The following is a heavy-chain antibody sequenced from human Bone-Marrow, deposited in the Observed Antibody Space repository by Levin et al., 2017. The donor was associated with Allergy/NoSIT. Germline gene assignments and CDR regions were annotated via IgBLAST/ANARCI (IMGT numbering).Heavy chain of an antibody. D-gene: IGHD2-15*01. CDR2: VSGSGSST. Sequence: GGSLRLSCAASGFTFSSYAMTWVRQAPGKGLEWVSLVSGSGSSTYYADSVKGRFTVSRDNSKNMLYLGMNSLRAEDTAVYYCAKSDCSGGGCYRNFDYWGQGTLVTVSS. V-gene: IGHV3-23*01. J-gene: IGHJ4*02. CDR1: GFTFSSYA. CDR3: AKSDCSGGGCYRNFDY.